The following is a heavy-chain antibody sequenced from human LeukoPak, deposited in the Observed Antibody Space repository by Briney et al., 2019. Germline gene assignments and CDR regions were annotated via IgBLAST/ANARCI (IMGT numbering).Heavy chain of an antibody. CDR3: ASDRVTTEY. V-gene: IGHV3-74*01. CDR1: GFTFSTYW. J-gene: IGHJ4*02. D-gene: IGHD4-11*01. CDR2: INSDGTTT. Sequence: GGSLRLSCAASGFTFSTYWMHWVRQGPGKGLVWVSRINSDGTTTNYADSVKGRFTISRDDAKNTLYLQMNSLRAEDTAVYYCASDRVTTEYWGQGTLVTVSS.